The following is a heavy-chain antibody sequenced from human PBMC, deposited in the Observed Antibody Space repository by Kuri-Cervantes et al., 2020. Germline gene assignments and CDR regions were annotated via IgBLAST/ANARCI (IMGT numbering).Heavy chain of an antibody. Sequence: ASVKVSCKASGYTFTSYYMHWVRQAPGQGLEWVGIINPSGGSTSYAQKLQGRVTMTRDTSTSTVYMELSSLRSEDTAVYYCARIKILEWPYYYYYMDVWGKGTTVTVS. D-gene: IGHD3-3*01. CDR3: ARIKILEWPYYYYYMDV. CDR2: INPSGGST. V-gene: IGHV1-46*01. J-gene: IGHJ6*03. CDR1: GYTFTSYY.